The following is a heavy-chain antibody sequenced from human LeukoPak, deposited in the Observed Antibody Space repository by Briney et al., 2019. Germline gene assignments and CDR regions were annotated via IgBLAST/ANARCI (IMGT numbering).Heavy chain of an antibody. J-gene: IGHJ4*02. V-gene: IGHV5-51*03. CDR1: GYSFTSYW. CDR3: ARAGEWLRFWGSLFDY. Sequence: GESLKISCKGSGYSFTSYWIGWVRQMPGKGLEWVGIIYPGDSDTRYSPSFQGQVTISADKSISTAYLQWNSLKASDTAMYYCARAGEWLRFWGSLFDYWGQGTLVTVSS. CDR2: IYPGDSDT. D-gene: IGHD5-12*01.